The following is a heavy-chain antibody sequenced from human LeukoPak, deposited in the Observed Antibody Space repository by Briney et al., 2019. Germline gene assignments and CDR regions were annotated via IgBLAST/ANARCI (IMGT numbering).Heavy chain of an antibody. CDR1: GFTFSSYS. CDR3: ARGSGVQVWSSLDY. D-gene: IGHD5-18*01. CDR2: ISSSGSYI. Sequence: PGGSLRLSYAASGFTFSSYSVNWVRQAPGKGLAWVSSISSSGSYIYYADSVKGRFTFSRDNAKNSLYLQMNSLRAEDTAVYYCARGSGVQVWSSLDYWGQGTLVTVSS. V-gene: IGHV3-21*01. J-gene: IGHJ4*02.